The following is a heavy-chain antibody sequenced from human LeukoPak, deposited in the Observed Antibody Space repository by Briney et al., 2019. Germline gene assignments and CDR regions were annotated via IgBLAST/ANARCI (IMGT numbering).Heavy chain of an antibody. CDR1: GFTFSNAW. CDR3: TTLPGYCSGGSCYSDYYYYYGMDV. V-gene: IGHV3-15*01. J-gene: IGHJ6*02. Sequence: GGSLRLSCAASGFTFSNAWMSWVRQAPGKGLEWVGRIKSKTDGGTTDYAAPVKGRFTISRDDSKNTLYLQMNSLKTEDTAVYYCTTLPGYCSGGSCYSDYYYYYGMDVWGQGTTVTVSS. CDR2: IKSKTDGGTT. D-gene: IGHD2-15*01.